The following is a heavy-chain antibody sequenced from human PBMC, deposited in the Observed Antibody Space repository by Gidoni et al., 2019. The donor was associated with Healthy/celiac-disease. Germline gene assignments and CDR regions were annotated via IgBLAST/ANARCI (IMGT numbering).Heavy chain of an antibody. V-gene: IGHV3-33*01. CDR1: GFTFSSYG. CDR3: ASTLGIAAAGDWYFDL. Sequence: QVQLVESGGGVVQPGRSLRLSCAASGFTFSSYGMHWVRQAQGKGLEWVVVIWYDGSNKYYADSVKGRFTISRDNSKNTLYLQMNSLRAEDTAVYYCASTLGIAAAGDWYFDLLGRGTLVTVSS. D-gene: IGHD6-13*01. CDR2: IWYDGSNK. J-gene: IGHJ2*01.